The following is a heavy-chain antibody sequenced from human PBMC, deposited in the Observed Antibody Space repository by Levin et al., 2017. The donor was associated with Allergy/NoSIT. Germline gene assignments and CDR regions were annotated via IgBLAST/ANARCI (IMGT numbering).Heavy chain of an antibody. CDR1: GGSFSGYY. CDR3: ARYDFWSGYYLKRRWFDP. Sequence: SETLSLTCAVYGGSFSGYYWSWIRQPPGKGLEWIGEINHSGSTNYNPSLKSRVTISVDTSKNQISLKLRSVTAADTAVYYCARYDFWSGYYLKRRWFDPWGQGTLVTVSS. CDR2: INHSGST. V-gene: IGHV4-34*01. D-gene: IGHD3-3*01. J-gene: IGHJ5*02.